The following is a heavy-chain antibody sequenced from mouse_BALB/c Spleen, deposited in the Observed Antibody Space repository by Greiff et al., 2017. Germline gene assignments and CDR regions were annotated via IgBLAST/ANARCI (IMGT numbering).Heavy chain of an antibody. CDR2: INPYNGAT. J-gene: IGHJ1*01. CDR3: AKLDWYFDV. V-gene: IGHV1-31*01. Sequence: DVQLQESGPELVKPGASVKISCKASGYSFTGYYMHWVKQSHVKSLEWIGRINPYNGATSYNQNFKDKASLTVDKSSSTAYMELHSLTSEDSAVYYCAKLDWYFDVWGAGTTVTVSS. D-gene: IGHD3-1*01. CDR1: GYSFTGYY.